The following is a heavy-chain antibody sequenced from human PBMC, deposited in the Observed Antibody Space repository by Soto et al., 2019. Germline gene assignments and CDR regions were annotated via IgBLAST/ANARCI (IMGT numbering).Heavy chain of an antibody. CDR2: FNPDDSET. CDR1: GYSFTSFW. J-gene: IGHJ3*02. CDR3: TTAAYCSGTTGHKGAEIDAFHI. D-gene: IGHD2-15*01. V-gene: IGHV5-51*01. Sequence: GESLKISCKGSGYSFTSFWIGWVRQMPGEGLEWMGVFNPDDSETTYSPSFQGQVTFSGDKYINTAYLQWSSLKASDTAMYYCTTAAYCSGTTGHKGAEIDAFHIWGQGTMVTVSS.